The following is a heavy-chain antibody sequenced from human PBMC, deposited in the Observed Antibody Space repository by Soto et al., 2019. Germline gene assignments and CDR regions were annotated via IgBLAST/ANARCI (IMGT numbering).Heavy chain of an antibody. J-gene: IGHJ4*01. CDR2: ISYSGNT. D-gene: IGHD3-3*01. Sequence: SETLSLTCTVSGASINSASYYWSWIRQRPGEGLEWIGFISYSGNTYHSPSLKSRLVLSVDTSKNQFSLELSFVTAADTAVYYCARGPTAFWSSYRFAYFDSWGHGTLVTVSS. CDR1: GASINSASYY. V-gene: IGHV4-31*03. CDR3: ARGPTAFWSSYRFAYFDS.